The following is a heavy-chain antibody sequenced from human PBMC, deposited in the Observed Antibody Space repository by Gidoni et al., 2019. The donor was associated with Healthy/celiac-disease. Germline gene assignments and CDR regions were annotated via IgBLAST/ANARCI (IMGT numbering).Heavy chain of an antibody. CDR3: ARVRGPYYDFWSGYRLFDY. CDR2: IGTAGDT. J-gene: IGHJ4*02. Sequence: EVQLVESGGGLVQPGGSLRLSCAASGFTVSSYDMHWVRQATGKGLAWVSAIGTAGDTYYPGSVKGRFTISRENAKNSLYLQMNSLRAGDTAVYYCARVRGPYYDFWSGYRLFDYWGQGTLVTVSS. CDR1: GFTVSSYD. V-gene: IGHV3-13*01. D-gene: IGHD3-3*01.